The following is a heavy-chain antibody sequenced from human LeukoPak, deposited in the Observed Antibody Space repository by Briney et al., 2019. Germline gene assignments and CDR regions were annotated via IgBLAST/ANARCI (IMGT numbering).Heavy chain of an antibody. CDR2: ISSSGGST. CDR3: ARRNSPAAGRWFDP. CDR1: GFTFSSYG. J-gene: IGHJ5*02. D-gene: IGHD1/OR15-1a*01. Sequence: GGSLRLSCAASGFTFSSYGMHWVRQAPGKGLEWVSTISSSGGSTYYADSVKGRFTISRDNPKSTMDLQMNSLRADDAAVYYCARRNSPAAGRWFDPWGQGTLVTVSS. V-gene: IGHV3-23*01.